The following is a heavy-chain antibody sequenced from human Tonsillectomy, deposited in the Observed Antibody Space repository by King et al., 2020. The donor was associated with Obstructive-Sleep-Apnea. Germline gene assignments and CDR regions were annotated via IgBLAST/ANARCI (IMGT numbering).Heavy chain of an antibody. CDR2: IRYDGSNK. J-gene: IGHJ4*02. CDR1: GFTFSTYG. V-gene: IGHV3-30*02. Sequence: VQLVESGGGVVQPGRSLRLSCAASGFTFSTYGMQWVRQAPGKGLEWVAVIRYDGSNKYYADSVKGRFTSSRDNSKNTLYLEMNSLRTEDTAVYYCAKDKASTFDHWGQGTLVTVSS. CDR3: AKDKASTFDH.